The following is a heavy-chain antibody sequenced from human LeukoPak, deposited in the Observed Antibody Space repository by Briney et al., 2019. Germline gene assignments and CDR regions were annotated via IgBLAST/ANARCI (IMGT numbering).Heavy chain of an antibody. CDR1: GFTFSSFE. CDR3: ARGCGTASCYYWYFDL. V-gene: IGHV3-48*03. CDR2: ISSGGNTI. D-gene: IGHD2-2*01. Sequence: GSLRLSCAASGFTFSSFEMNWVRQAPGKGLEWVSYISSGGNTIFYADSVKGRFTISRDNAKNSLYLQMNSLRAEDTALYYCARGCGTASCYYWYFDLWGRGTLVTVSS. J-gene: IGHJ2*01.